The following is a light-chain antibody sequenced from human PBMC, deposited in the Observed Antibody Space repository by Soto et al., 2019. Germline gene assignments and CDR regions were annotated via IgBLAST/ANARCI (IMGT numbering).Light chain of an antibody. V-gene: IGLV2-14*01. CDR3: SSYTSRSTPMV. CDR1: SSDVGDYNY. J-gene: IGLJ1*01. CDR2: EVT. Sequence: QSVPTQPASVSGTTGQSNTISCTGTSSDVGDYNYVPWYQQHPGKAPKLMIYEVTNRPSGVSNRFSGSKSGNTASLIISGLQAEDESDYYCSSYTSRSTPMVFGTGTKVTVL.